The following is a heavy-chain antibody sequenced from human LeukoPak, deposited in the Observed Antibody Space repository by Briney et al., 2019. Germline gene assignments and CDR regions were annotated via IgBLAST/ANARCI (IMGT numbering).Heavy chain of an antibody. CDR3: VRDGEGIAISVNYWFDP. J-gene: IGHJ5*02. CDR2: MNPVTGNT. CDR1: GFTFTNYD. Sequence: ASVWVSCKASGFTFTNYDINWVRQTTGQGLEWMGWMNPVTGNTGYARQFQGRITMPRDTSTSTAYMELRSLKSEDTAVYYCVRDGEGIAISVNYWFDPWGQGTLVTVSS. D-gene: IGHD3-10*01. V-gene: IGHV1-8*01.